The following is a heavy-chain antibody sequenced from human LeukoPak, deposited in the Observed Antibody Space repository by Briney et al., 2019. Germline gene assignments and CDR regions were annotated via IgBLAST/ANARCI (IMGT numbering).Heavy chain of an antibody. V-gene: IGHV4-31*03. Sequence: SETLSLTCTVSGGSISSGGYYWSWIRQHPGKGLEWIGYIYYSGSTYYNPSLKSRVTISVDTSKNQFSLKLSSVTAADTAVYYCARVVGATTRPGAFDIGGQGTMVTVSS. J-gene: IGHJ3*02. D-gene: IGHD1-26*01. CDR2: IYYSGST. CDR1: GGSISSGGYY. CDR3: ARVVGATTRPGAFDI.